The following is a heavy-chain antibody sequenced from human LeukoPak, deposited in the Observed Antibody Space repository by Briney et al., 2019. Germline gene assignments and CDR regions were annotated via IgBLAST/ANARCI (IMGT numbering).Heavy chain of an antibody. CDR2: INPSGGST. V-gene: IGHV1-46*01. CDR3: ASAGIAAASH. D-gene: IGHD6-13*01. Sequence: ASVKVSCKASGGTFSSYTISWVRQAPGQGLEWMGIINPSGGSTSYAQKFQGRVTMTRDTSTSTVYMELSSLRSEDTAVYYCASAGIAAASHWGQGTLVTVSS. J-gene: IGHJ4*02. CDR1: GGTFSSYT.